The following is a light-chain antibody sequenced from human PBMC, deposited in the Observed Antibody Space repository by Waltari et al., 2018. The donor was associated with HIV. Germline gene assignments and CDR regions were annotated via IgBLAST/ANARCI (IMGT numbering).Light chain of an antibody. CDR2: SAS. V-gene: IGKV1-12*01. CDR3: QQANSFPVT. J-gene: IGKJ3*01. Sequence: EIQMTQSPPSVSAFVGDRVTITCRASQGISTLLAWYQQKLGKAPKLLIYSASTLQSGVPSRFSGSGSGTDFTLTISGLQPEDLATYYCQQANSFPVTFGPVTKVEIK. CDR1: QGISTL.